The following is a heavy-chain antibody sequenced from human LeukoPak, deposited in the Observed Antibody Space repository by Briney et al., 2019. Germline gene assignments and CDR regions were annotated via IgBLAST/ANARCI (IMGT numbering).Heavy chain of an antibody. CDR1: GYTFTSYD. Sequence: ASVKVSCKASGYTFTSYDINWVRQATGQGLEWMGWMNPNSGNTGYAQKFQGRVTMTRNTSTSTVYMELSSLRSEDTAVYYCTSSGYKSRTFDPWRQGTLVTVSS. V-gene: IGHV1-8*01. D-gene: IGHD5-24*01. CDR3: TSSGYKSRTFDP. J-gene: IGHJ5*02. CDR2: MNPNSGNT.